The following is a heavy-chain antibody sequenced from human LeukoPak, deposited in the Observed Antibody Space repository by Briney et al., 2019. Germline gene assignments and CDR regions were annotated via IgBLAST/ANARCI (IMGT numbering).Heavy chain of an antibody. V-gene: IGHV1-69*05. D-gene: IGHD2-2*02. Sequence: SVKVSCTASGGTFSSYAISWGRQAPGQGLGWRRGFIPIFGTANYAKKFQGRVTITTDESTSTAYTELSSLRSEDTAVYYSARYCSTTSCYMGNNWFDPWGQGTLVTVSS. CDR2: FIPIFGTA. J-gene: IGHJ5*02. CDR3: ARYCSTTSCYMGNNWFDP. CDR1: GGTFSSYA.